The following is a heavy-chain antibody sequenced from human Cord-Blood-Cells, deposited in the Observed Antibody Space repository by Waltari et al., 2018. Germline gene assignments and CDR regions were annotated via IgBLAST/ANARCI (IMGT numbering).Heavy chain of an antibody. CDR3: ARDGYFEEDY. D-gene: IGHD3-3*01. CDR2: ISSSGSTI. J-gene: IGHJ4*02. V-gene: IGHV3-48*03. CDR1: GFTFSGYE. Sequence: EVQLVESGGGLVQPGGSLRLPCAAPGFTFSGYEINWVRQAPGKGLEWVSYISSSGSTIYYADSVKGRFTISRDNAKNSLYLQMNSLRAEDTAVYYCARDGYFEEDYWGQGTLVTVSS.